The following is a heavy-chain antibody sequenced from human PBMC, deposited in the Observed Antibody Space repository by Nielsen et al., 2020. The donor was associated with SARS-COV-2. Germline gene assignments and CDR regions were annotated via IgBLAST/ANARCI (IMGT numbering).Heavy chain of an antibody. Sequence: SETLSLTCTVSGGSISSYYWSWIRQPPGRGLAWIGYIYYSGSTNYNPSLKSRVTISVDMSKNQFSLKLSSVTAADTAMYYCAREGFDWHYDYWGQGTLVTVSS. CDR2: IYYSGST. D-gene: IGHD3-9*01. V-gene: IGHV4-59*01. J-gene: IGHJ4*02. CDR1: GGSISSYY. CDR3: AREGFDWHYDY.